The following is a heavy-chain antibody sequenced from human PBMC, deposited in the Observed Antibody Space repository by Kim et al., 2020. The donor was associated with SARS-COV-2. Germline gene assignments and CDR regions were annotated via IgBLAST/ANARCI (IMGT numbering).Heavy chain of an antibody. Sequence: GGSLRLSCAASGFTVSSNYMSWVRQAPGKGLEWVSVIYSGGSTYYADSVKGRFTISRDNSKNTLYLQMNSLRAEDTAVYYCASSGWPYQPQYYGMDVWGQGTTVTVSS. D-gene: IGHD6-19*01. J-gene: IGHJ6*02. V-gene: IGHV3-53*01. CDR1: GFTVSSNY. CDR2: IYSGGST. CDR3: ASSGWPYQPQYYGMDV.